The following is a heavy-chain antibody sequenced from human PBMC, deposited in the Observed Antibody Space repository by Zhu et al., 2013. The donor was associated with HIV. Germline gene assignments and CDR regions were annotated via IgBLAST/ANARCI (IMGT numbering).Heavy chain of an antibody. CDR2: INPSGGST. D-gene: IGHD7-27*01. CDR1: GYTFTSYY. Sequence: QVQLVQSGAEVKKLGASVKVSCKASGYTFTSYYMHWVRQAPGQGLEWMGIINPSGGSTSYAQKFQGRVTMTRDTSTSTVYMELSSLRSEDTAVYYCARDATTNWGSGAFDYWGQGTLVTVSS. CDR3: ARDATTNWGSGAFDY. J-gene: IGHJ4*02. V-gene: IGHV1-46*01.